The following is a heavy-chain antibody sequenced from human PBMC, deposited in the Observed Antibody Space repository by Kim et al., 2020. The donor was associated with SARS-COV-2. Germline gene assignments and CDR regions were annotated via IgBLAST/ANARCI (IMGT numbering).Heavy chain of an antibody. V-gene: IGHV4-61*01. J-gene: IGHJ3*02. Sequence: SETLSLTCTVSGGSVSSGSYYWSWIRQPPGKGLEWIGYIYYSGSTNYNPSLKSRVTISVDTSKNQFSLKLSSVTAADTAVYYCARQRMGAFDIWGQGTMV. D-gene: IGHD2-15*01. CDR2: IYYSGST. CDR3: ARQRMGAFDI. CDR1: GGSVSSGSYY.